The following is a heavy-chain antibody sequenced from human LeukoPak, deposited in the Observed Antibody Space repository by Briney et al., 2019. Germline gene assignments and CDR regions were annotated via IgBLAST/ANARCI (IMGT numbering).Heavy chain of an antibody. V-gene: IGHV3-23*01. CDR2: ISGSGGST. Sequence: GGSLRLSCAASGFTLSSYAMSWVRQAPGKGLEWVSAISGSGGSTYYADSVKGRFTISRDNSKNTLYLQMNSLRAEDTAVYYCAKDGTGYSSGWFDYWGQGTLVTVSS. J-gene: IGHJ5*01. CDR3: AKDGTGYSSGWFDY. CDR1: GFTLSSYA. D-gene: IGHD6-19*01.